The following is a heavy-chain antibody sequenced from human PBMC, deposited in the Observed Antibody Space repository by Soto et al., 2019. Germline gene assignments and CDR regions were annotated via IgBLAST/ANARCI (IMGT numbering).Heavy chain of an antibody. D-gene: IGHD2-8*01. V-gene: IGHV5-51*01. CDR3: ALRLNDVNIYAMDV. Sequence: PGESRKISCKASGYIFKSHWIGWVRQMPGKGLEWMGIIFAGDSDTRYSPSFQGQVTISADKSINTAYLQWSSLKASDTAIYYCALRLNDVNIYAMDVWGQGTTVTVSS. CDR2: IFAGDSDT. CDR1: GYIFKSHW. J-gene: IGHJ6*02.